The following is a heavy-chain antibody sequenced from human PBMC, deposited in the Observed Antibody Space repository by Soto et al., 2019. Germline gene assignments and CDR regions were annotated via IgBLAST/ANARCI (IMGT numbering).Heavy chain of an antibody. D-gene: IGHD5-18*01. CDR3: AYTAMDNWFDP. CDR1: GGSVSSGSYY. V-gene: IGHV4-61*01. CDR2: IYYSGST. Sequence: PSETLSLTCTVSGGSVSSGSYYWSWIRQPPGKGLEWIGYIYYSGSTNYNPSLKSRVTISVDTSKNQFSLKLSSVTAADPAVYYCAYTAMDNWFDPWGQGTLVTVSS. J-gene: IGHJ5*02.